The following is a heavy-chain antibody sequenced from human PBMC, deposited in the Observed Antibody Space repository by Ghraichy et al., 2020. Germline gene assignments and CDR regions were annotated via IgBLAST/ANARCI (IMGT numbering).Heavy chain of an antibody. CDR3: ARTGQWPTYHFDY. D-gene: IGHD6-19*01. V-gene: IGHV4-39*01. CDR2: IYYSGST. Sequence: SETLSLTCTVSGGSISSSSYYWGWIRQPPGKGLEWIGSIYYSGSTYYNPSLKSRVTISVDTSKNQFSLKLSSVTAADTAVYYCARTGQWPTYHFDYWGQGTMVTVSS. J-gene: IGHJ4*02. CDR1: GGSISSSSYY.